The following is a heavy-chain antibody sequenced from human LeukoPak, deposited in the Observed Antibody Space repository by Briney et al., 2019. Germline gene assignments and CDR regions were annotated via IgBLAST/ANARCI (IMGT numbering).Heavy chain of an antibody. CDR1: GFTFRSYE. Sequence: GGSLRLSCAAAGFTFRSYEMNWVRQAAGKGLELISYIGSSGSTLYYADSVKGRFTISRDNAKNSLYLQMTSLTAEDTAVYYCARETCTTTRCYYYYYNYMDVWGKGTTVTVSS. D-gene: IGHD2-2*01. CDR3: ARETCTTTRCYYYYYNYMDV. CDR2: IGSSGSTL. V-gene: IGHV3-48*03. J-gene: IGHJ6*03.